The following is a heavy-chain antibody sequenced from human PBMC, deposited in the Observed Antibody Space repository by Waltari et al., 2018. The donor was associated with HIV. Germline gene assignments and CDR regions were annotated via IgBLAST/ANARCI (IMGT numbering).Heavy chain of an antibody. Sequence: HLVQSGGGFTQPGRSLRLSCAASGFIFSDYPMSWCRQAQGKGMEWVGYNRSKAYGEEAEYARALEGTLTISRDYSRGIGYLPMDGLKIEETGVYYCTKGGGKSPGLSVWGQGTTVTVSS. V-gene: IGHV3-49*03. D-gene: IGHD1-26*01. CDR3: TKGGGKSPGLSV. CDR1: GFIFSDYP. J-gene: IGHJ6*02. CDR2: NRSKAYGEEA.